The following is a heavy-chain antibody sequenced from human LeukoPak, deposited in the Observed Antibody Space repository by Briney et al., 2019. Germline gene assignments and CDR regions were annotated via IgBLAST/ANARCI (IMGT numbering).Heavy chain of an antibody. D-gene: IGHD3-22*01. CDR1: GGSISSYY. Sequence: SETLSLTCTVSGGSISSYYWSWIRQPAGKGLEWIGRIYTSGSTNYNPSLKSRVTMSVDTSKNQFSLKLSSVTAADTAVYYCAREPYYYDSSGYISDYWGQGTLVTVSS. V-gene: IGHV4-4*07. CDR3: AREPYYYDSSGYISDY. CDR2: IYTSGST. J-gene: IGHJ4*02.